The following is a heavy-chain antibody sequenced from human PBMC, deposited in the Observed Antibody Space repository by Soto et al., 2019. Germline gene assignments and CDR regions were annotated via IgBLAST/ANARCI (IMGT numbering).Heavy chain of an antibody. D-gene: IGHD6-13*01. Sequence: PSETLSLTCTVSGGSISSYYWSWIRQPPGKGLEWIGYIYYSGSTNYNPSRKSRVTISVDTSKNQFSLKLSSVTAADTAVYYCARENSSSWYNYWGQGTLVTVSS. CDR1: GGSISSYY. CDR2: IYYSGST. V-gene: IGHV4-59*01. J-gene: IGHJ4*02. CDR3: ARENSSSWYNY.